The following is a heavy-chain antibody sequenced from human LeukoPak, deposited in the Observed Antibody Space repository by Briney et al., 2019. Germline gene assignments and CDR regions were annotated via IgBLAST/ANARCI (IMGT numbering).Heavy chain of an antibody. V-gene: IGHV4-39*07. Sequence: SETLSLTCTVSGGSISSSSYYWGWIRQPPGKGLEWIGSIYYSGSTYYNPSLKSRVTISVDTSKNQFSLKLSSVTAADTAVYYCARMDKTLLTGSLNWFDPWGQGTLVTVSS. CDR3: ARMDKTLLTGSLNWFDP. CDR2: IYYSGST. D-gene: IGHD3-9*01. J-gene: IGHJ5*02. CDR1: GGSISSSSYY.